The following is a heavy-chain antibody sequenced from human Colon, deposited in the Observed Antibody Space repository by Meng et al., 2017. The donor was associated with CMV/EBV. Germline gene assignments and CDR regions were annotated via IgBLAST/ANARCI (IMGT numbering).Heavy chain of an antibody. D-gene: IGHD5-24*01. CDR3: ARAGDDYFDL. J-gene: IGHJ4*02. V-gene: IGHV1-2*02. Sequence: SCKASGYTFTGYKIHWLRQAPGQGLEWMGWINPNMGGPTYAQKFKGRVTVTRDTSISTVYMEVNSLTSDDTAVYYCARAGDDYFDLWGQGTLVTVSS. CDR1: GYTFTGYK. CDR2: INPNMGGP.